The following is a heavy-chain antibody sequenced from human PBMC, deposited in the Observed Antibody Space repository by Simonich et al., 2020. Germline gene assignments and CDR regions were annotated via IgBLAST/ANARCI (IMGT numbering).Heavy chain of an antibody. J-gene: IGHJ6*02. D-gene: IGHD6-19*01. CDR2: ISRSISYI. Sequence: EVQLLESGGGLFKPGGSLSLSCAALGFTFSSYSMNGVRQAPGKGLGWVSSISRSISYIYYADSVKGRFTISRDNAKTSLYLQMNSLRAEDTAVYYCARWIAVAGTGAYGMDVWGQGTTVTVSS. CDR1: GFTFSSYS. CDR3: ARWIAVAGTGAYGMDV. V-gene: IGHV3-21*01.